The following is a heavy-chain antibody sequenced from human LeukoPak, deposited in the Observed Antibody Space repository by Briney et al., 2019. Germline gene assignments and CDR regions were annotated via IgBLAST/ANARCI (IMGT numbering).Heavy chain of an antibody. CDR2: IRSKANSYAT. V-gene: IGHV3-73*01. J-gene: IGHJ4*02. CDR3: TRSFNWGSDY. CDR1: GFTFSGCA. Sequence: GGSLRLSCAVSGFTFSGCAIHWVRQASGKGLEWVGRIRSKANSYATGYGASVKGRFTISRDDSRNTAYLQMSSLKTEDTAIYFCTRSFNWGSDYWGQGTLVTVSS. D-gene: IGHD7-27*01.